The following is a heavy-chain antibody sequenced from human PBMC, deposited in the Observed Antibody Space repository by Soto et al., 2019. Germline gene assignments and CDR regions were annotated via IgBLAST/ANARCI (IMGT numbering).Heavy chain of an antibody. CDR1: GDSISSGGYS. J-gene: IGHJ4*02. D-gene: IGHD6-19*01. CDR3: AGYTSGWSLDY. CDR2: IYHSGST. Sequence: PSETLSLTCSVSGDSISSGGYSWSWIRQPPGKGLEWIGYIYHSGSTYYNPSLKSRVTISVDRSKNQFSLKLSSVTAADTAVYYCAGYTSGWSLDYWGQGTLVTVSS. V-gene: IGHV4-30-2*01.